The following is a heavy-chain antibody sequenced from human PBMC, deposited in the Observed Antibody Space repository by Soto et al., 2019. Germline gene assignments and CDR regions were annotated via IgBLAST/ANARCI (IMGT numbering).Heavy chain of an antibody. J-gene: IGHJ5*02. CDR2: AYYSGST. V-gene: IGHV4-59*01. D-gene: IGHD2-8*01. CDR1: GGSISSYY. Sequence: SETLSLTCTVSGGSISSYYWSWIRQPAGKGLEWIGYAYYSGSTDYNPSLKSRVTMSVDTSKSQVSLKLNSVTTADTAVYYCARDRSTYGGGGTGEVKENWFDPWGPGTLVTVSS. CDR3: ARDRSTYGGGGTGEVKENWFDP.